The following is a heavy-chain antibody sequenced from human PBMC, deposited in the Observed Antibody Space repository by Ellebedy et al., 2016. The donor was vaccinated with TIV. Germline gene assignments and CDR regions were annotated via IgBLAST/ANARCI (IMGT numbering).Heavy chain of an antibody. V-gene: IGHV3-30*14. Sequence: GGSLRLSXAASGFTFSSYAMHWVRQAPGKGLEWVAVISYDGSNKYYADSVKGRFTISRDNAKNTLYLQMDSLRAEDTAVYYCSSFITFGGVIVPYWGQGTLVTVSS. J-gene: IGHJ4*02. CDR2: ISYDGSNK. CDR1: GFTFSSYA. D-gene: IGHD3-16*02. CDR3: SSFITFGGVIVPY.